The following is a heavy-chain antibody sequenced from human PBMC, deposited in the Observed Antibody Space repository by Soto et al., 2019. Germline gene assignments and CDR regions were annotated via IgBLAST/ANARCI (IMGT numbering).Heavy chain of an antibody. D-gene: IGHD6-19*01. J-gene: IGHJ6*02. V-gene: IGHV1-69*12. Sequence: QVQLVQSGAEVKKPGSSVKVSCKASGGTFSSYAISWVRQAPGQGLEWMGGISPILGTANYAQKFQGRVTITADESTSTDYMELSSLRSEDTAVYYCARDAVSDIAVAGTPEGYYYYGMDVWGQGTTVTVSS. CDR1: GGTFSSYA. CDR2: ISPILGTA. CDR3: ARDAVSDIAVAGTPEGYYYYGMDV.